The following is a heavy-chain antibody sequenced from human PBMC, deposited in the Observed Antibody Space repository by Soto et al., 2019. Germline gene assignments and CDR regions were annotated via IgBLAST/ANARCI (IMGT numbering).Heavy chain of an antibody. Sequence: PGGSLRLSCAAAGFTFDDFAMYWVRQAPGKGLEWVSAISWSSGNTAYADSVKGRFTISRDNAKNSLYLQMNSLKDEDTALYYCAKGGSGALIAAAGTDNWFDPWGQGTLVTVSS. CDR3: AKGGSGALIAAAGTDNWFDP. J-gene: IGHJ5*02. CDR1: GFTFDDFA. V-gene: IGHV3-9*01. CDR2: ISWSSGNT. D-gene: IGHD6-13*01.